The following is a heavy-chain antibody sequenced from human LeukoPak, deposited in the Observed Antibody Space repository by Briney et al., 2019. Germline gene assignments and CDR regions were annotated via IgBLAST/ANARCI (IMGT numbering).Heavy chain of an antibody. CDR2: IYYSGST. V-gene: IGHV4-30-4*08. Sequence: PSQTLSLTCTVSGGSISSGDYYWSWIRQPPGKGLEWTGYIYYSGSTYYNPSLKSRVTISVDTSKNQFSLKLSSVTAADTAVYYCARNGRYCSSTSCSPNWFDPWGQGTLVTVSS. D-gene: IGHD2-2*01. CDR1: GGSISSGDYY. J-gene: IGHJ5*02. CDR3: ARNGRYCSSTSCSPNWFDP.